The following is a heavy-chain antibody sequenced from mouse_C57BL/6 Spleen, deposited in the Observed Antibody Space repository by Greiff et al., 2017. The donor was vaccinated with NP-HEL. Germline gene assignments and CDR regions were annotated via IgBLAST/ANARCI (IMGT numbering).Heavy chain of an antibody. J-gene: IGHJ1*03. Sequence: EVQVVESEGGLVQPGSSMKLSCTASGFTFSDYYMAWVRQVPEKGLEWVANINYDGSSTYYLDSLKSRFIISRDNAKNILYLQMSSLKSEDTATYYCARGNYYGSDWYFDVWGTGTTVTVSS. V-gene: IGHV5-16*01. CDR3: ARGNYYGSDWYFDV. D-gene: IGHD1-1*01. CDR2: INYDGSST. CDR1: GFTFSDYY.